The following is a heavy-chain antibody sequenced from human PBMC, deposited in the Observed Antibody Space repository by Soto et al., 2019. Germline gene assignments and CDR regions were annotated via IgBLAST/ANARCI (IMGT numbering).Heavy chain of an antibody. J-gene: IGHJ6*02. D-gene: IGHD1-7*01. Sequence: SVKVSCKASGGTFSSYAISWVRQAPGQGLEWMGGIIPIFGTANYAQKFQGRVTITADKSTSTAYMELSSLRSDDTAVYYCARKLELRGSYYYYYDMDVWGQGTTVTVSS. CDR1: GGTFSSYA. CDR3: ARKLELRGSYYYYYDMDV. V-gene: IGHV1-69*06. CDR2: IIPIFGTA.